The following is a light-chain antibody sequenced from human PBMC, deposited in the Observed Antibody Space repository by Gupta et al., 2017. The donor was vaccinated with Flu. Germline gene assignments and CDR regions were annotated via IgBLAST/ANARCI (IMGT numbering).Light chain of an antibody. CDR1: RNDFCDYMS. CDR2: DVS. J-gene: IGLJ1*01. V-gene: IGLV2-14*03. Sequence: GSRNDFCDYMSVSWYQQHPVKVPSLMLFDVSSRPSGVSNRCSCSKSDNAASLTISGLQAEDEADYSCTSDGISSTLFGTGTRLTVL. CDR3: TSDGISSTL.